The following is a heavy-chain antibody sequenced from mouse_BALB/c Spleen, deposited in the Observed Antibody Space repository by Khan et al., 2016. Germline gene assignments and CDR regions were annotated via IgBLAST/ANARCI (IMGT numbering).Heavy chain of an antibody. CDR2: INTNTGEP. V-gene: IGHV9-3*02. D-gene: IGHD2-10*01. J-gene: IGHJ4*01. CDR3: ARTGAYPYYAMDS. Sequence: IQWVRSGPELKKPGETVKISCKASEYTFTNYGMNWVKQAPGKGLKWMGWINTNTGEPTYAEEFKGRFALSLEASASTAYLQSNNLKNEDSATYFCARTGAYPYYAMDSWGQGTSVTVSS. CDR1: EYTFTNYG.